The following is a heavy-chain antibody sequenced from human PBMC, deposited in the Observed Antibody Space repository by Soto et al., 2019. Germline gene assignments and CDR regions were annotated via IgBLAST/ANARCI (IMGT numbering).Heavy chain of an antibody. CDR3: ARDAVSGTTFDP. CDR2: IYYSGST. Sequence: PSETLSLTCTVSGGSISSGDYYWSWIRQPPGKGLEWIGYIYYSGSTYYNPSLKSRVTISVDTSKNQFSLKLSSVTAADTAVYYCARDAVSGTTFDPWGQGTLVTVSS. CDR1: GGSISSGDYY. D-gene: IGHD1-7*01. J-gene: IGHJ5*02. V-gene: IGHV4-30-4*01.